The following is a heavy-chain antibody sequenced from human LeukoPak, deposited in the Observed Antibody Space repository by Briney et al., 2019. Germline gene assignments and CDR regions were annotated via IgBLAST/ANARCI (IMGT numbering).Heavy chain of an antibody. D-gene: IGHD3-3*01. J-gene: IGHJ5*02. V-gene: IGHV3-23*01. Sequence: GGSLRLSCAASELTFSSYAMTWVRQAPGKGLEWVSAISGSGGGSTYYADSVKGRFTISRDNSKNTLYLQMNSLRAEDTAVYYCATVQSITIFGVVSVWFDPWGQGTLVTVSS. CDR2: ISGSGGGST. CDR3: ATVQSITIFGVVSVWFDP. CDR1: ELTFSSYA.